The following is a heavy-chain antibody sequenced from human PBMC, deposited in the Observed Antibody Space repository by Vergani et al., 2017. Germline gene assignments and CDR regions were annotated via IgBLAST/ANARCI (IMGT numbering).Heavy chain of an antibody. D-gene: IGHD4-11*01. J-gene: IGHJ6*03. CDR1: GFSLNTRGVS. CDR2: IYWTDDQ. CDR3: VYXKTECVTTGCFYPLYYYYYMDV. Sequence: QITLKESGPTLVKPTQTLTLTCTFSGFSLNTRGVSVAWIRQPPGKALDWLALIYWTDDQHYSPSLNNRVTITKDTSKHQVVLTMTNMDYVDTGTYYCVYXKTECVTTGCFYPLYYYYYMDVWGKGTTVTVSS. V-gene: IGHV2-5*04.